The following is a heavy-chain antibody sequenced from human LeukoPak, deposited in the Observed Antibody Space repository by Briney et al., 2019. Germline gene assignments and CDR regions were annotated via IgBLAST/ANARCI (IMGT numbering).Heavy chain of an antibody. CDR3: AKDSVVGRPDIAMSGIDY. CDR2: ISWNSGSI. Sequence: PGRSLRLSCAASGFTFDDYAMHWVRQAPGKGLEWVSGISWNSGSIGYADSVKGRFTISRDNAKNSLYLQMNSLRAEDTAVYYCAKDSVVGRPDIAMSGIDYWGQGTLVTVSS. CDR1: GFTFDDYA. J-gene: IGHJ4*02. V-gene: IGHV3-9*01. D-gene: IGHD6-19*01.